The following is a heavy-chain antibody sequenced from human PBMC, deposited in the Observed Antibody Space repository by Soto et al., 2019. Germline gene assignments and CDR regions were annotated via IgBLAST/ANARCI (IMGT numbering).Heavy chain of an antibody. V-gene: IGHV3-33*01. CDR3: ARDCAGYSSGWYQRGGFDY. CDR1: GFTYSSYG. Sequence: QVQLVESGGGVVQPGRSLRLSCAASGFTYSSYGMHWVRQAPGKGLEWVAVIWYDGSNKYYADSVKGRFTTSRDNSXDXLXLQMNSLRAEDTAVYYCARDCAGYSSGWYQRGGFDYWGQGTLVTVSS. D-gene: IGHD6-19*01. J-gene: IGHJ4*02. CDR2: IWYDGSNK.